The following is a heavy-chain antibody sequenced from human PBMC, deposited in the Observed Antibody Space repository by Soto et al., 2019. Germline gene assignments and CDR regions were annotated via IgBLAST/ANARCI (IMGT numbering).Heavy chain of an antibody. Sequence: QVQLVQSGAEVKKPGASVKVSCQASGYTFTGYYMHWVRQAPGQGLQWMGWINPNSGGTTYAQKFQGWVTMTSDTSISTAYMELSRLTSVDTAVDYCARDIGRNVLELRYFDYWGQGTLVTLSS. J-gene: IGHJ4*02. CDR2: INPNSGGT. V-gene: IGHV1-2*04. CDR1: GYTFTGYY. CDR3: ARDIGRNVLELRYFDY. D-gene: IGHD1-7*01.